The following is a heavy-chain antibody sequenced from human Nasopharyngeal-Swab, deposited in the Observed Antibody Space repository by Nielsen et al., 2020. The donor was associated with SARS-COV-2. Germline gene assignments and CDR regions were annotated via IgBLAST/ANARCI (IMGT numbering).Heavy chain of an antibody. CDR1: GFTFSSYG. V-gene: IGHV3-30*03. J-gene: IGHJ4*02. Sequence: GGSLRLSCAASGFTFSSYGMHWVRQAPGKGLEWVAVISYDGSNKYYADSVKGRFTISRDNSKNSLYLQMNSLRAEDTAVYYCARDYEQQLTPLDYWGQGTLVTVSS. CDR3: ARDYEQQLTPLDY. D-gene: IGHD6-13*01. CDR2: ISYDGSNK.